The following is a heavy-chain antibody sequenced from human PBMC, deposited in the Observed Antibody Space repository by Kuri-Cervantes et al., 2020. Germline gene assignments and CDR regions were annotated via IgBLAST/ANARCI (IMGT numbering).Heavy chain of an antibody. CDR3: ARDGVKLLWFGESYYYGMDV. CDR2: IYHSGST. V-gene: IGHV4-30-2*05. CDR1: GGSISSGGYS. J-gene: IGHJ6*02. D-gene: IGHD3-10*01. Sequence: LRLSCAVSGGSISSGGYSWSWIRQPPGKGLEWIGYIYHSGSTYYNPSLKSRVTISVDTSKNQSSLKLSSVTAADTAVYYCARDGVKLLWFGESYYYGMDVWGQGTTVTVSS.